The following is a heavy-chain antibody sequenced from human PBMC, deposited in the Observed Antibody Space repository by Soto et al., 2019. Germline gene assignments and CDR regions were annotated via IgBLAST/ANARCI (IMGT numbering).Heavy chain of an antibody. D-gene: IGHD2-15*01. J-gene: IGHJ5*02. CDR1: GGSFSGYC. V-gene: IGHV4-34*01. Sequence: SETLSLTCAVYGGSFSGYCWSWIRQPPGKGLEGIGEINHSGSTNYNPSLKSRVTISVDTSKNQFSLKLSSVTAADTAVYYCARGSCSWQSFRWFDPWGQGTLVTVSS. CDR2: INHSGST. CDR3: ARGSCSWQSFRWFDP.